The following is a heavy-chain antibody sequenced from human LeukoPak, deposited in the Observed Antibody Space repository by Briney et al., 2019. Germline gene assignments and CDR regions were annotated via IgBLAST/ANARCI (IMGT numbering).Heavy chain of an antibody. V-gene: IGHV3-48*01. J-gene: IGHJ4*02. CDR3: ARKTGDC. CDR2: ISGSSGII. Sequence: TGGSLRLSCAASGFTFNTYTMNWVRQAPGKGLEWVSYISGSSGIIDYADSVRGRFTISRDNAKNSLYLQMNSLRVEDTAVYYCARKTGDCWGQGTLVIVSS. CDR1: GFTFNTYT. D-gene: IGHD1-14*01.